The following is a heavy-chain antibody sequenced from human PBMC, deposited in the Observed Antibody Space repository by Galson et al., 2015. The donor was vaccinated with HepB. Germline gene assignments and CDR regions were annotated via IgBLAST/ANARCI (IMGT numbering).Heavy chain of an antibody. CDR3: ARGRSILLFDAFDI. V-gene: IGHV1-8*01. CDR2: MNPNSGNT. Sequence: SVKVSCKASGYTFTSYDINWVRQATGQGLEWMGWMNPNSGNTGYAQKFQGRVTMTRNTSISTAYMELSSLRSEDTAVYYCARGRSILLFDAFDIWGQGTMVTVSS. CDR1: GYTFTSYD. D-gene: IGHD2/OR15-2a*01. J-gene: IGHJ3*02.